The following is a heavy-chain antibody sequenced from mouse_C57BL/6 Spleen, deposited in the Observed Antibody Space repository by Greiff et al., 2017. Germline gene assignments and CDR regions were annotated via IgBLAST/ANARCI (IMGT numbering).Heavy chain of an antibody. CDR1: GFNIKDYY. Sequence: VQLQQSGAELVRPGASVKLSCTASGFNIKDYYMHWVKQRPEQGLEWIGRIDPEDGDTEYAPKFQGKATMTADTSSNTAYLQLSSLTSEDTAVYYCTLIYYYGSSYSYWGQGTLVTVSA. CDR2: IDPEDGDT. J-gene: IGHJ3*01. D-gene: IGHD1-1*01. CDR3: TLIYYYGSSYSY. V-gene: IGHV14-1*01.